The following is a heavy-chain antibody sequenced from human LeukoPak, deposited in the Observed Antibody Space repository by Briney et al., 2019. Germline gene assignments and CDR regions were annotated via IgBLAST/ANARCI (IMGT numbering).Heavy chain of an antibody. Sequence: SETLSLTCAVYGGSFSGYYWSWIRQPPGKGLEWIGEINHSGSTNYNPSLKSRVTISVDTSKNQFSLKLSSVTAADTAVYYCATRSGSYFPAAYWGQGTLVTVSS. CDR2: INHSGST. V-gene: IGHV4-34*01. CDR1: GGSFSGYY. D-gene: IGHD3-10*01. CDR3: ATRSGSYFPAAY. J-gene: IGHJ4*02.